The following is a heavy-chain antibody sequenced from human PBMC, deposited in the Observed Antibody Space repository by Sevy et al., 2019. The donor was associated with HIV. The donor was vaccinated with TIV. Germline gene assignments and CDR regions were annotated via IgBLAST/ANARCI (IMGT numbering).Heavy chain of an antibody. Sequence: ASVKVSCKASGYTFTSYDINWVRQATGQGLEWMGWMNPNSGNTGYAQKFQGRVTMTRNTSISTAYMELSSLRYEDTAVYYCARLSSSKNRYYYYGMDVWGQGTTVTVSS. CDR2: MNPNSGNT. CDR3: ARLSSSKNRYYYYGMDV. CDR1: GYTFTSYD. J-gene: IGHJ6*02. V-gene: IGHV1-8*01. D-gene: IGHD6-13*01.